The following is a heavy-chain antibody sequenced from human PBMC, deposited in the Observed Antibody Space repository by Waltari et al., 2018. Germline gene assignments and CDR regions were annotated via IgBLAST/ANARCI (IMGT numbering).Heavy chain of an antibody. CDR2: IYYSGGT. V-gene: IGHV4-59*12. CDR1: GGSMSGYY. J-gene: IGHJ3*02. D-gene: IGHD4-17*01. Sequence: QVQVQESGPGLVKPSETLSLTCTVSGGSMSGYYWSWIRQAPGKGPGGIGYIYYSGGTKYRPSLKSRVTISVDTSKNQVSLRLSSVTAADAAVYYCARRDGGAGAFDIWGQGTTVTVSS. CDR3: ARRDGGAGAFDI.